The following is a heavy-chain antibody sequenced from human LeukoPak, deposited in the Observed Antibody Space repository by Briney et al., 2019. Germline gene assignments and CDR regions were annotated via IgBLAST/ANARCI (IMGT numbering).Heavy chain of an antibody. V-gene: IGHV3-53*01. D-gene: IGHD1-26*01. CDR3: ARGGSYRVQPPDY. CDR1: GFTVSSNY. J-gene: IGHJ4*02. Sequence: GGSLKLSCAASGFTVSSNYMSWVRQAPGKGLEWVSVIYSGGSTYYADSVKGRFTISRGNSKNTLYLQMNSLRAEDTAVYYCARGGSYRVQPPDYWGQGTLVTVSS. CDR2: IYSGGST.